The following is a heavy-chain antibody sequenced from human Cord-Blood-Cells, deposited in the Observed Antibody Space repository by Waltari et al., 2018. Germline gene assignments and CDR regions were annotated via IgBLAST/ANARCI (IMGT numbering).Heavy chain of an antibody. D-gene: IGHD2-2*01. CDR2: INPNSGGT. CDR1: GYTFTGYY. V-gene: IGHV1-2*06. Sequence: QVQLVQSGAEVKKPGASVKVSCKASGYTFTGYYMPWVRQAPGQGLEWMGRINPNSGGTNYAQKFQGRVTMTRDTSISTAYMELSRLRSDDTAVYYCASSSWGCSSTSCYGSDVYYYGMDVWGQGTTVTVSS. J-gene: IGHJ6*02. CDR3: ASSSWGCSSTSCYGSDVYYYGMDV.